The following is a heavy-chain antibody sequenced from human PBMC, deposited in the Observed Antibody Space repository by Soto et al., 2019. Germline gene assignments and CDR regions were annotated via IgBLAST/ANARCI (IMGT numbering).Heavy chain of an antibody. V-gene: IGHV3-21*01. J-gene: IGHJ4*02. CDR1: GFTFSTYS. Sequence: EVQLVESGGGLVKPGGSLRLSCAASGFTFSTYSMNWVRQAPGKGLEWVSSISSSSYYIYYSDSVRGRFSISRDYAKSSLSLQMNSLRAEDTAVYYCARHSLGGSGWSIDYWGQGTLVTVSS. CDR2: ISSSSYYI. CDR3: ARHSLGGSGWSIDY. D-gene: IGHD6-19*01.